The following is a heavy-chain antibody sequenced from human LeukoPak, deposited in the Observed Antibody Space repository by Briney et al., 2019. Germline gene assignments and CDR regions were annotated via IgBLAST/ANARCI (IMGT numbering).Heavy chain of an antibody. CDR1: GGSISSGGYY. CDR3: ARAGEWAAAGGNWFDP. CDR2: IYYSGST. J-gene: IGHJ5*02. V-gene: IGHV4-31*03. D-gene: IGHD6-13*01. Sequence: SETPSLTCTVSGGSISSGGYYWSWIRQHPGKGLEWIGYIYYSGSTYYNPSLKSRVTISVDTSKNQFSLKLSSVTAADTAVYYCARAGEWAAAGGNWFDPWGQGTLVTVSS.